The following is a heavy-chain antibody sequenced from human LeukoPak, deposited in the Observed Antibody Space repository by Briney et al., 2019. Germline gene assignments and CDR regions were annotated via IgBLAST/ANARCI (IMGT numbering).Heavy chain of an antibody. CDR2: IQYDGSTT. J-gene: IGHJ3*02. CDR3: ARALVAGVTLNALDI. Sequence: QPGGSLRLSCAASGFSFSSYWMHWVRQAPGKGLVWVARIQYDGSTTNHADSVKGRFTISRDNAKKTLYVQMNSLRAEDTAVYYCARALVAGVTLNALDIWGQGTMVTVSS. V-gene: IGHV3-74*01. CDR1: GFSFSSYW. D-gene: IGHD2-15*01.